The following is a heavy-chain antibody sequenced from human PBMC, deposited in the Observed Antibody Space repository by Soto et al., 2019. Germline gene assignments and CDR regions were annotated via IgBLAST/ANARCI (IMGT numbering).Heavy chain of an antibody. CDR3: AKDKYSVSGSYTYYYFYHGMDV. J-gene: IGHJ6*02. D-gene: IGHD3-10*01. V-gene: IGHV3-23*01. Sequence: GGSLRLSCAASRFTFSTYARTWVRQAPGKGLEWVSTISGSGDTAYYADSVKGGFTISRDNIENTLYLQMSGLRGEDTAVDYCAKDKYSVSGSYTYYYFYHGMDVWGQGTTVTVSS. CDR1: RFTFSTYA. CDR2: ISGSGDTA.